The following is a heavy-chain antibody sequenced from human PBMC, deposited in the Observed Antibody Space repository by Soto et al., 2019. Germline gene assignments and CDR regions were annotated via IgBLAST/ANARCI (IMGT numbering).Heavy chain of an antibody. CDR2: ISSGGTTM. CDR1: GFRFSDHY. J-gene: IGHJ4*02. V-gene: IGHV3-11*01. D-gene: IGHD3-10*01. Sequence: PGGSLRLSCAASGFRFSDHYMTWIRQAPGKGLEWVSKISSGGTTMYYADSVKGRFTVSRDNAQNSLYLQMNGLRAEDTAVYYCAGDPYYYGSAFWGQGTLDTVSS. CDR3: AGDPYYYGSAF.